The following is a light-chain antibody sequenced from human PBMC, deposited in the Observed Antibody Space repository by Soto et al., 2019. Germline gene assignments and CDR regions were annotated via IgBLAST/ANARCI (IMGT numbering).Light chain of an antibody. J-gene: IGLJ2*01. CDR2: DVN. CDR1: SNDIGAYNY. CDR3: SSYTIFSTVI. Sequence: QSVLTQPASVSGSPGQSITVSCTGTSNDIGAYNYVSWYQQHPGKAPKLMIYDVNTRPSGISHRFSGSNSANTASLTISGLHAEDEADYYCSSYTIFSTVIFGGGTKLTVL. V-gene: IGLV2-14*03.